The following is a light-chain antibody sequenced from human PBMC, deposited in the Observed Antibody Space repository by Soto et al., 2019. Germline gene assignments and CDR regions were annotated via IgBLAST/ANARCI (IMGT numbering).Light chain of an antibody. J-gene: IGLJ3*02. Sequence: QLVLTQSPSASASLGASVKLTCTLSGGHSSYAIAWHQQQPEKGPRYLMNLTNDGSHTKGDGIPDRFSGSSSGAERYLTISSLQSEDEADYYCQTWATGIRVFGGGTKGPS. CDR1: GGHSSYA. CDR2: LTNDGSH. V-gene: IGLV4-69*01. CDR3: QTWATGIRV.